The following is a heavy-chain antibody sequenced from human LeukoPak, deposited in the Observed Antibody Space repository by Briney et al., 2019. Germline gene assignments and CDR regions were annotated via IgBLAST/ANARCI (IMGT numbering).Heavy chain of an antibody. D-gene: IGHD2-2*01. V-gene: IGHV1-2*02. Sequence: ASVKVSCKASGYTFTGYYMHWVRQAPGQGLGWMGWINPNSGGTNYAQKFQGRVTMTRDTSISTAYMELSRLRSDDTAVYYCARAIVVVPAASFDYWGQGTLVTVSS. J-gene: IGHJ4*02. CDR2: INPNSGGT. CDR3: ARAIVVVPAASFDY. CDR1: GYTFTGYY.